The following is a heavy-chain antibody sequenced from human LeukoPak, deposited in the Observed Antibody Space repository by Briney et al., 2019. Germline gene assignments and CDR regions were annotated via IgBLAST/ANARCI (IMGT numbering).Heavy chain of an antibody. J-gene: IGHJ4*02. V-gene: IGHV4-34*01. Sequence: SETLSLTCAVYDGSFSTYYWTWIRQPPGRGLDWIGEINHSGGTNINPSLKSRVTISLDTSKNQFSLKLSSVTAADTAVYYCARGGFSHYYGSASHDYWGQGTLVTVSS. CDR1: DGSFSTYY. CDR3: ARGGFSHYYGSASHDY. D-gene: IGHD3-10*01. CDR2: INHSGGT.